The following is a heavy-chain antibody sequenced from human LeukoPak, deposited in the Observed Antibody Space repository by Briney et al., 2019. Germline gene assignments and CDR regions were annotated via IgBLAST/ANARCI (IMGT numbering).Heavy chain of an antibody. J-gene: IGHJ1*01. Sequence: ASVKVSCKASGFTFTDYYLHWVRQAPGQGLEWMGWISPNNGDTDYAQKFQGRVRMTTDTSISTAYMDLSRLTSNDTAMYYCAREGPLSSIKHWGQGTLVTVSS. CDR3: AREGPLSSIKH. CDR2: ISPNNGDT. CDR1: GFTFTDYY. V-gene: IGHV1-2*02. D-gene: IGHD5-12*01.